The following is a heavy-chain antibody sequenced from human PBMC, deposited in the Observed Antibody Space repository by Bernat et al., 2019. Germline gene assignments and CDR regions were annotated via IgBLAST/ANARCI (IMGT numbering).Heavy chain of an antibody. V-gene: IGHV3-30*03. Sequence: QVQLVESGGGVVQPGRSLRLSCAASGFTFSSYGMHWVRQAPGKGLEWVAVISYDGSNKYYADSVKGRFTISRDNSKNTLYLQMNSLRAEDTAVYYCARAPATMIVVDNYFDYWGQGTLVTVSS. J-gene: IGHJ4*02. CDR2: ISYDGSNK. CDR1: GFTFSSYG. CDR3: ARAPATMIVVDNYFDY. D-gene: IGHD3-22*01.